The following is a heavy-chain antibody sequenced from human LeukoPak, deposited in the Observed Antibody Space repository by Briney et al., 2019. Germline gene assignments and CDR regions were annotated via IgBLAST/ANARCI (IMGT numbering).Heavy chain of an antibody. Sequence: RGSLSLSCAASGFSFSNYYMSWVRQAPGKGLEWVSVIYSGGNTYYTDSVKGRFTISRDNPKNTVFLQMGSLRGEDTAVYYCARCYYDGSGFYYYFDYWGQGTLVTVSS. V-gene: IGHV3-53*01. D-gene: IGHD3-22*01. J-gene: IGHJ4*02. CDR2: IYSGGNT. CDR1: GFSFSNYY. CDR3: ARCYYDGSGFYYYFDY.